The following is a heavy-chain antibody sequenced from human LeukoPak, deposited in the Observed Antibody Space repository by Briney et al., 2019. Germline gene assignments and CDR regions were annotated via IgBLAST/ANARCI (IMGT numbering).Heavy chain of an antibody. CDR1: GGSIGSYY. CDR3: ARERLYGDYPADFDY. J-gene: IGHJ4*02. D-gene: IGHD4-17*01. Sequence: SETLSLTCTVSGGSIGSYYWSWIRQPAGKGLEWIGRIYSSGTTNYNPSLKSRVTMSVDTSKNHFSLKVTSVTAADTAVYYCARERLYGDYPADFDYWGQGTLVTVSS. CDR2: IYSSGTT. V-gene: IGHV4-4*07.